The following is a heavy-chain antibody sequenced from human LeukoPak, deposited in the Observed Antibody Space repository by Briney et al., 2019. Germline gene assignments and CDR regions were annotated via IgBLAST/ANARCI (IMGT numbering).Heavy chain of an antibody. J-gene: IGHJ4*02. D-gene: IGHD3-22*01. V-gene: IGHV4-39*02. CDR1: ARSMATTCSY. CDR2: IYFRGST. CDR3: ARVHSSGYVYS. Sequence: ESLSLTCTLAARSMATTCSYCGWILQPPGSGLEWLAIIYFRGSTHYNPSLKSPFTMSVDTSKTPWSLELSSVTTPATTMYYGARVHSSGYVYSWGERTLVTVSS.